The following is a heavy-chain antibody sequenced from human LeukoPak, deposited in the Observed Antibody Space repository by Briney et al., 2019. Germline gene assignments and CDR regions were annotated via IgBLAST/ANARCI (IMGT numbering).Heavy chain of an antibody. V-gene: IGHV3-15*01. Sequence: GGSLRLSCAASGFTFSNAWMNWARQAPGKGPEWVGRIKSKKNGETTDYAAPVKGRFTISRDDSKNTLYLEMNGLKTEDTAVYYCTTVLGEMAITSDCWGPGRLVSVSS. J-gene: IGHJ4*01. D-gene: IGHD5-24*01. CDR3: TTVLGEMAITSDC. CDR1: GFTFSNAW. CDR2: IKSKKNGETT.